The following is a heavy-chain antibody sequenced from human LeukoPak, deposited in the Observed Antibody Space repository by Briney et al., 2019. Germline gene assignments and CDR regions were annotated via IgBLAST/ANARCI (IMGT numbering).Heavy chain of an antibody. D-gene: IGHD3-10*01. J-gene: IGHJ6*02. V-gene: IGHV3-53*01. CDR2: VYSGGTT. Sequence: GGSLRLSCAASGLSVTNYYMNWVRQAPGKGLEWVSVVYSGGTTDFADSVKGRFLLSRDNSKNKVYLQMNRLSAEDTAVYYCATGLGETGHYAFYYGMDVWGQGTTVIVSS. CDR1: GLSVTNYY. CDR3: ATGLGETGHYAFYYGMDV.